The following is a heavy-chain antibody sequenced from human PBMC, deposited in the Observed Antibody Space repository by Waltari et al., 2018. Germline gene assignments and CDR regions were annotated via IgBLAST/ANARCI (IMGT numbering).Heavy chain of an antibody. CDR3: AKDLDSSGWFWFDP. J-gene: IGHJ5*02. CDR1: GFTFSSYG. D-gene: IGHD6-19*01. V-gene: IGHV3-30*02. CDR2: IRYDGSNK. Sequence: QVQLVESGGGVVQPGGSLRLSCAASGFTFSSYGMHWVRQAPGKGLEWVAFIRYDGSNKYYADSVKGRFTISRDNSKNTLYLQMNSLRAEDTAVYYCAKDLDSSGWFWFDPWGQGTLVTVSS.